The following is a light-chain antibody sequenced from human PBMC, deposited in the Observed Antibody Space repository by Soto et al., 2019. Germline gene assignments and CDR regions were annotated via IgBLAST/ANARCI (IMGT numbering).Light chain of an antibody. CDR1: QSVSSSY. V-gene: IGKV3-20*01. CDR3: PQYGSSPLT. Sequence: EIVLTQSPGTLSLSPGERATLSCRASQSVSSSYLAWYQQKPGQAPRLLIYGASSRATGIPDRFSGSGSRTDFTLTISRLQPEDFAVYYCPQYGSSPLTFGGGTKVEIK. CDR2: GAS. J-gene: IGKJ4*01.